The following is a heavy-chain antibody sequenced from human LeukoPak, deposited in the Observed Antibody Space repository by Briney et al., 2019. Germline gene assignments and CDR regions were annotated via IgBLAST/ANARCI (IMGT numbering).Heavy chain of an antibody. Sequence: PSQTLSLTCAVSGGSISSGGYSWSWIRQPPGKGLEWIGYIYHSGSTYYNPSLKSRVTISVDTSKNQFSLKLSSVTAADTAVYYCASRYCSGGSCRAGDDAFDIWGQGTMVTVSS. D-gene: IGHD2-15*01. CDR1: GGSISSGGYS. J-gene: IGHJ3*02. CDR3: ASRYCSGGSCRAGDDAFDI. V-gene: IGHV4-30-2*02. CDR2: IYHSGST.